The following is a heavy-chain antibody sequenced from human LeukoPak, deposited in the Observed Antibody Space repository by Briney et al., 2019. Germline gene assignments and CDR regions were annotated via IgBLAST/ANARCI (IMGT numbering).Heavy chain of an antibody. CDR1: GYSITSGYY. D-gene: IGHD2-21*01. J-gene: IGHJ6*03. CDR2: FYYSGST. Sequence: SETLSLTCTVSGYSITSGYYWGWIRQPPGKGLEWVGYFYYSGSTNYNPSLKSRVTMSVDTSKNHFSLKLSSVTAADTAVYYCARFPYYSYYMDVWGKGTTVTVSS. V-gene: IGHV4-61*03. CDR3: ARFPYYSYYMDV.